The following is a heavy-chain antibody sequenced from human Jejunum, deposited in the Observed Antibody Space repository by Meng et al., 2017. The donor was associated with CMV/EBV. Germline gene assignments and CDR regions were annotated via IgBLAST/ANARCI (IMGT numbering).Heavy chain of an antibody. J-gene: IGHJ3*01. D-gene: IGHD5-12*01. CDR2: ISTSSSFI. V-gene: IGHV3-21*01. Sequence: SGCSFSTYGVIWVRQAPGKGLEGVSSISTSSSFIHYTDSIKDRFVISRDNAKNSLYLQMDSLRAEDTAVYYCVRGDSGYDLTVFDVWGQGTMVTVSS. CDR1: GCSFSTYG. CDR3: VRGDSGYDLTVFDV.